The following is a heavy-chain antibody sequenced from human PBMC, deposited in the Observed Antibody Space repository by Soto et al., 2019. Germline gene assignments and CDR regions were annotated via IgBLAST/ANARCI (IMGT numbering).Heavy chain of an antibody. V-gene: IGHV4-31*03. J-gene: IGHJ4*02. CDR1: GGSISSGGYY. CDR3: ARYSRYDILTVRSPYYFDY. Sequence: QVQLQESGPGLVKPSQTLSLTCTVSGGSISSGGYYWSWIRQHPGKGLEWIGYIYYSGSTYYNPSLKSRVTISVDTSKNQFSLKLSSVTAADTAVYYCARYSRYDILTVRSPYYFDYWVQGTLVTVSS. D-gene: IGHD3-9*01. CDR2: IYYSGST.